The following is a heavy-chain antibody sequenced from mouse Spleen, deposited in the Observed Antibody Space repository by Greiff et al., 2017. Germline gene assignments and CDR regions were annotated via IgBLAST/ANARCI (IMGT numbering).Heavy chain of an antibody. CDR3: ARLGSTPFDY. CDR1: GYAFSSYW. J-gene: IGHJ2*01. Sequence: VQLQQSGAELVRPGSSVKISCKASGYAFSSYWMNWVKQKPGQGLEWIGYINPYNDGTKYNEKFKGKATLTSDKSSSTAYMELSSLTSEDSAVYYCARLGSTPFDYWGQGTTLTVSS. D-gene: IGHD1-1*01. V-gene: IGHV1-14*01. CDR2: INPYNDGT.